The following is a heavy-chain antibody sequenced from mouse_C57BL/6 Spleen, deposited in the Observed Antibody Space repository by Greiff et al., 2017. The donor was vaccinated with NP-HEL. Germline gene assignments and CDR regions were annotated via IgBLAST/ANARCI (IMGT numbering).Heavy chain of an antibody. D-gene: IGHD2-1*01. J-gene: IGHJ2*01. CDR3: SRDYGNWGYFDY. Sequence: QVQLQQSGPELVKPGASVKISCKASGYAFSSSWMNWVKQRPGKGLEWLGRIYPGDGDTNYNGKFKGKATLTADKSSSTAYMQLSSLTSEDSSVYFCSRDYGNWGYFDYWGQGTTLTVSS. CDR2: IYPGDGDT. V-gene: IGHV1-82*01. CDR1: GYAFSSSW.